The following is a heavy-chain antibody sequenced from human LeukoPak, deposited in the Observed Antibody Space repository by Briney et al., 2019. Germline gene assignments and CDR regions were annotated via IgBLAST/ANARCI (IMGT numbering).Heavy chain of an antibody. CDR1: GFTFSSYA. V-gene: IGHV3-30*04. J-gene: IGHJ4*02. CDR2: ISYDGSNK. D-gene: IGHD3-9*01. Sequence: PGGSLRLSCAASGFTFSSYAMHWVRQAPGKRLEWVAVISYDGSNKYYADSVKGRFTISRDNSKNTLYLQMNSLRAEDTAVYYCARDARPQDILTGPPTGYWGQGTLVTVSS. CDR3: ARDARPQDILTGPPTGY.